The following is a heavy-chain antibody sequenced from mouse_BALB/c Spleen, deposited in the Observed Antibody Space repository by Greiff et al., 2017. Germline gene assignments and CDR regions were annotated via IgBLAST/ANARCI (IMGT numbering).Heavy chain of an antibody. V-gene: IGHV1-14*01. D-gene: IGHD2-2*01. CDR2: INPYNDGT. CDR1: GYTFTSYV. CDR3: ARGRGYGYDGFAY. J-gene: IGHJ3*01. Sequence: QLQESGPELVKPGASVKMSCKASGYTFTSYVMHWVKQKPGQGLEWIGYINPYNDGTKYNEKFKGKATLTSDKSSSTAYMELSSLTSEDSAVYYCARGRGYGYDGFAYWGQGTLVTVSA.